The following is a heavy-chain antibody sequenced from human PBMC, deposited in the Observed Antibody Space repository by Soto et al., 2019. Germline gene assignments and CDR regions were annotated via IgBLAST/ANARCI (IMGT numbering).Heavy chain of an antibody. D-gene: IGHD2-21*01. CDR3: ARAIGLSLEDAFDI. Sequence: GGSLRLYCAASGFTFSSYSMNWVRQAPGKGLEWVSSISSSSSYIYYADSVKGRFTISRDNAKNSLYLQMNSPRVEDTSVYYCARAIGLSLEDAFDIWGQGTMVTVSS. CDR2: ISSSSSYI. V-gene: IGHV3-21*01. CDR1: GFTFSSYS. J-gene: IGHJ3*02.